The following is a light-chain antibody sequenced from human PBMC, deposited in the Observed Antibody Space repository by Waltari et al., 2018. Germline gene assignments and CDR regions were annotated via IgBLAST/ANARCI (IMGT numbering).Light chain of an antibody. Sequence: EVALTQSALSLSVTLGQPASISCKSSQRLVNRDGKTYLHWYQPRPGQSPMPILYKGSNRGSAVSDRFCGSGSGTDVTYKISRVEAEDVGVDYCSQSTDCPPGTFGQGTKVEIK. J-gene: IGKJ1*01. CDR2: KGS. CDR1: QRLVNRDGKTY. CDR3: SQSTDCPPGT. V-gene: IGKV2-30*01.